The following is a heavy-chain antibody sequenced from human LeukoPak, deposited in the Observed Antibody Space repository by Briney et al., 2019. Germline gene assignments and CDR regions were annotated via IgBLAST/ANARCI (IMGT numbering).Heavy chain of an antibody. CDR3: AREAHGSGPIDY. Sequence: SETLSLTCTVSGGSISSYYWSWIRQPPGKGLEWIGYIYYSGSTNYNPSLKSRVTMSVDTSKNQFSLKLSSVTAADTAVYYCAREAHGSGPIDYWGQGTLVTVSS. CDR2: IYYSGST. V-gene: IGHV4-59*12. CDR1: GGSISSYY. D-gene: IGHD3-10*01. J-gene: IGHJ4*02.